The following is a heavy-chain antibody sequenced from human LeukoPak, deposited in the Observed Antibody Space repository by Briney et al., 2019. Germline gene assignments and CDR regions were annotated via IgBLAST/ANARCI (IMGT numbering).Heavy chain of an antibody. J-gene: IGHJ5*02. V-gene: IGHV1-18*01. Sequence: ASVKVSCKASGYTFTSYGISWVRQAPGQGLEWMGWISAYNGNTNYAQKFQGRVTITADKSTSTAYMELSSLRSEDTAVYYCARFIRVIPYRWFDPWGQGTLVTVSS. CDR3: ARFIRVIPYRWFDP. CDR1: GYTFTSYG. D-gene: IGHD3-16*02. CDR2: ISAYNGNT.